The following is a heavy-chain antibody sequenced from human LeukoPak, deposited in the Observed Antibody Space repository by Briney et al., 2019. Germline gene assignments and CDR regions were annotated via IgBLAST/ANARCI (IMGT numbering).Heavy chain of an antibody. CDR1: GFTFSSYS. CDR3: ATRDTAIHYYGMDV. D-gene: IGHD5-18*01. V-gene: IGHV3-21*01. J-gene: IGHJ6*02. CDR2: ISSSSSYI. Sequence: GGSLRLSCAASGFTFSSYSMNWVRQAPGKGLEWVASISSSSSYIYYADSVKGRFTISRDNAKNSLYLQMNSLRAEDTAVYYCATRDTAIHYYGMDVWGQGTTVTVSS.